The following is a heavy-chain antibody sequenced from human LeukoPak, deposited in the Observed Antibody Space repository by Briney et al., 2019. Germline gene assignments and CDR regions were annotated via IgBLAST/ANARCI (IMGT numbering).Heavy chain of an antibody. D-gene: IGHD5-12*01. Sequence: GGSLRLSCAVSGFDFSSNWMHWVRHAPGQGLVWVSRIKGDGISTNYADSVKGRFTISRDIAKNTLYLQMNSLRAEDTAVYYCAGRRNSGYDLVDYWGQGTLVTVSS. CDR3: AGRRNSGYDLVDY. CDR1: GFDFSSNW. J-gene: IGHJ4*02. V-gene: IGHV3-74*01. CDR2: IKGDGIST.